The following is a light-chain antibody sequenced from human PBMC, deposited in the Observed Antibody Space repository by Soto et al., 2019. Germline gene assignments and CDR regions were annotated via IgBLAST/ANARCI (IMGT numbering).Light chain of an antibody. V-gene: IGLV2-18*02. CDR2: EVS. CDR3: SSYTSSSPLD. J-gene: IGLJ1*01. CDR1: SSDVGSYNR. Sequence: QSALTQPPSVSGSPGQSVTISCTGTSSDVGSYNRVSWYQQPPGTAPKLMIYEVSNRPSGVPDRFSGSKSGNTASLTISGLQAEDEADYYCSSYTSSSPLDFGTGTKLTVL.